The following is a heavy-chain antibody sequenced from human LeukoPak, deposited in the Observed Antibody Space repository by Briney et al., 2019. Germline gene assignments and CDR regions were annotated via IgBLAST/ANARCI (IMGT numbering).Heavy chain of an antibody. CDR3: GRPLYGDEIDY. CDR1: GFTVSSSY. J-gene: IGHJ4*02. Sequence: PGGSLRLSCAASGFTVSSSYMIWVRQAPGKGLEWVSIIYGGGSTYYADSVKGRFIISRDNSKNTLYLQMNSLRAGDTAVYYCGRPLYGDEIDYWGQGTLVTVSS. D-gene: IGHD4-17*01. CDR2: IYGGGST. V-gene: IGHV3-66*02.